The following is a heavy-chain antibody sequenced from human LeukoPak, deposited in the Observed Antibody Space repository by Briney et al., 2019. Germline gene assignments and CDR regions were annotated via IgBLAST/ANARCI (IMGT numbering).Heavy chain of an antibody. V-gene: IGHV3-74*03. J-gene: IGHJ1*01. CDR1: GFTFSGAW. D-gene: IGHD3-10*01. Sequence: GGSLRLSCAASGFTFSGAWMHWVRQAPGKGLVWVSRINNDGTTTMYADSVKGRFTLSRDNAKNTLYLQMNSLRAEDTAVYYCARVSGPGMDEYFHLWGQGTLVTVSS. CDR3: ARVSGPGMDEYFHL. CDR2: INNDGTTT.